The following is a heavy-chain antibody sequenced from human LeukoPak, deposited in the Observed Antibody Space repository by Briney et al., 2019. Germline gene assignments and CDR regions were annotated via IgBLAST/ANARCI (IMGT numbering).Heavy chain of an antibody. Sequence: PSETLSLTCTVSGYSISSGSYYWSWIRQPAGKGLEWIGRIYTSGSTNYNPSLKSRVTISVDTSKNQFSLKLSSVTAADTAVYYCAVDLDVWGKGTTVTVSS. CDR1: GYSISSGSYY. J-gene: IGHJ6*04. V-gene: IGHV4-61*02. CDR2: IYTSGST. CDR3: AVDLDV.